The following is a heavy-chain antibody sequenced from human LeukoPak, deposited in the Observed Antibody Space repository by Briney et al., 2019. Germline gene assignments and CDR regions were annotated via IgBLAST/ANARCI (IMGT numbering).Heavy chain of an antibody. Sequence: ASVKVSCKASGYTFTGYYMHWVRQAPGQGLEWMGWISAYNGITNYAQKLQGRVTMTTDTSTSTAYMELRSLRSDDTAVYYCARDSSLYYYDSSGLYYFDYWGQGTLVTVSS. CDR1: GYTFTGYY. V-gene: IGHV1-18*04. CDR3: ARDSSLYYYDSSGLYYFDY. J-gene: IGHJ4*02. D-gene: IGHD3-22*01. CDR2: ISAYNGIT.